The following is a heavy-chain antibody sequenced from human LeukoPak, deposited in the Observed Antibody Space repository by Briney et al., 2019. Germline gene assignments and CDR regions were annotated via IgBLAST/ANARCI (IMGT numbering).Heavy chain of an antibody. V-gene: IGHV3-23*01. Sequence: PGGSLRLSCAASGFSFSNYAMSWVRQAPGKGLEWVSIAGSGVSRLYADSVKGRFIISRDNSKNMLYLQLNSLRADDTAMYYCARNLGPFDVRGHGTMVTVSS. CDR2: IAGSGVSR. J-gene: IGHJ3*01. CDR1: GFSFSNYA. CDR3: ARNLGPFDV. D-gene: IGHD3-16*01.